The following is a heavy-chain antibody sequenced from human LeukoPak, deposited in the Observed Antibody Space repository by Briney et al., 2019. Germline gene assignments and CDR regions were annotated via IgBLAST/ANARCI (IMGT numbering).Heavy chain of an antibody. CDR3: ARHTGGTTEDY. D-gene: IGHD1-1*01. V-gene: IGHV4-59*01. J-gene: IGHJ4*02. CDR2: ISYTGST. CDR1: RGSISAYY. Sequence: SETLSLTCTVSRGSISAYYWSWIRQPPGQGLDWVGYISYTGSTIYNPSLTSRVTISIDMSKNQFSLKLSSVTAADTAMYYCARHTGGTTEDYWGQGTLVTVSS.